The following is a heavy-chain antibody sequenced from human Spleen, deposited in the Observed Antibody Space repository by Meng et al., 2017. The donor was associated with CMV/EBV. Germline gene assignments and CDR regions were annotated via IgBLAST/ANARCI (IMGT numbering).Heavy chain of an antibody. CDR3: ATNTIFGVITMNV. CDR1: VGSFSSYY. V-gene: IGHV4-34*01. Sequence: CAVSVGSFSSYYWNWIRQSPGRGLEWIGEVNHSGGTNFSPSLRSRVTISVDTSKNQFSLRLRSVTAADTAVYYCATNTIFGVITMNVWGQGTLVTVSS. J-gene: IGHJ1*01. D-gene: IGHD3-10*01. CDR2: VNHSGGT.